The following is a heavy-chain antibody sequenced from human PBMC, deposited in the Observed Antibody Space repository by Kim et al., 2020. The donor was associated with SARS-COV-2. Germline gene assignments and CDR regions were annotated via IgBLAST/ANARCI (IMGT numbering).Heavy chain of an antibody. Sequence: ASVKVSCAASGYTFSNYTMNWVRQAPGQGLEWMGWINTNTGHPTYAQGFTGRFVFSLDTSVSTAYLQISSLKAEDTAVYYCARDPPDTAMVTGFDYWGQGTQVTVSS. V-gene: IGHV7-4-1*02. CDR3: ARDPPDTAMVTGFDY. CDR1: GYTFSNYT. D-gene: IGHD5-18*01. J-gene: IGHJ4*02. CDR2: INTNTGHP.